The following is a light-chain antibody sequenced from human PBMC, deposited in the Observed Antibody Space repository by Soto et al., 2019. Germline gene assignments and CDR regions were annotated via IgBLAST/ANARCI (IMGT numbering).Light chain of an antibody. CDR2: GAS. Sequence: EIVMTQSPATLSVSPGERATLSCRASQSVRSNLAWYQQKPGQSPRLLIYGASTRATGIPARFSGSGSGTEFTLTISSLQSEDFGIYYCQKYNQWPWTFGPGTKVDIK. CDR3: QKYNQWPWT. J-gene: IGKJ1*01. V-gene: IGKV3-15*01. CDR1: QSVRSN.